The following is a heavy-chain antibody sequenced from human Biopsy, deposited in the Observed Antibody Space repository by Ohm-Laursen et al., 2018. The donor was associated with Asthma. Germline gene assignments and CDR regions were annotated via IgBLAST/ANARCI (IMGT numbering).Heavy chain of an antibody. V-gene: IGHV1-69*13. CDR2: LIPVLGTP. CDR3: ARGYSGSDRIVYYYSGLEV. CDR1: GDSFTNYA. D-gene: IGHD5-12*01. Sequence: SVKVSCKASGDSFTNYAISWVRQALGQGLEWMGGLIPVLGTPDHAQMFEGRVTITADESTSTAYMELSSLSSEDTAVYYCARGYSGSDRIVYYYSGLEVWGQGTTVTVSS. J-gene: IGHJ6*02.